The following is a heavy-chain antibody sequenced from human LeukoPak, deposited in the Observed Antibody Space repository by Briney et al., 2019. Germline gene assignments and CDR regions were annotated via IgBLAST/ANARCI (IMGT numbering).Heavy chain of an antibody. D-gene: IGHD3-3*01. CDR2: IYYSGST. Sequence: SQTLSLTCTVSGGSISSGDYYWSWIRQPPGKGLEWIGYIYYSGSTYYNPSLKSRVTISVDTSKNQFSLKLSSVTAADTAVYYCAREKAGTYYDFWGQGTLVIVSS. CDR1: GGSISSGDYY. V-gene: IGHV4-30-4*01. CDR3: AREKAGTYYDF. J-gene: IGHJ1*01.